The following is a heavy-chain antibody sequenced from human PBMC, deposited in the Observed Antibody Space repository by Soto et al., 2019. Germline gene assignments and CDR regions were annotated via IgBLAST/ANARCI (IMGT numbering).Heavy chain of an antibody. CDR1: GFTFSNAW. D-gene: IGHD2-2*01. CDR2: IKSKTDGGTT. V-gene: IGHV3-15*01. CDR3: TTATKPAAIGYFDY. Sequence: GGSLRLSCAASGFTFSNAWMSWVRQAPGKGLEWVGRIKSKTDGGTTDYAAPVKGRFTISRDDSKNTLYLQMNSLKTEDTAVYYCTTATKPAAIGYFDYWGQGTLVTVSS. J-gene: IGHJ4*02.